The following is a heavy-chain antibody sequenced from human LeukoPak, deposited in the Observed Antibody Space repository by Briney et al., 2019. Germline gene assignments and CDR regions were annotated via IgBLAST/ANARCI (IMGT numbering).Heavy chain of an antibody. J-gene: IGHJ4*02. CDR3: ARHGNHYYGSGGFDY. V-gene: IGHV4-39*01. D-gene: IGHD3-10*01. CDR1: GGSISSSYY. CDR2: IYYGGST. Sequence: PSETLSLTCTVSGGSISSSYYWGWIRQPPGKGLDWIGSIYYGGSTYYNPSLRSRATTSVDTSKNQFSLKLTSVTAADTAVYYCARHGNHYYGSGGFDYWGQGTLVTVSS.